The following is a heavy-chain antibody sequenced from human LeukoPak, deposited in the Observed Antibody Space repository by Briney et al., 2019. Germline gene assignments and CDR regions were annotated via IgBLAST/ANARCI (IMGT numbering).Heavy chain of an antibody. CDR1: GGSISSSSYY. D-gene: IGHD3-10*01. V-gene: IGHV4-39*07. CDR3: ARARRDFGYYYYSMDV. Sequence: PSETLSLTCTVSGGSISSSSYYWGWIRQPPGTGLEWIGSIYYSGSTYYNPSLKSRVTISVDTSKNQFSLKLSSVTATDTAVYSCARARRDFGYYYYSMDVWDKGTTVTISS. J-gene: IGHJ6*03. CDR2: IYYSGST.